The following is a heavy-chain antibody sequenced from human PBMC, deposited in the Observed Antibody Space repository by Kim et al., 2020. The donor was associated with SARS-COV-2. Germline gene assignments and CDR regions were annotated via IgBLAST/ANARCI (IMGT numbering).Heavy chain of an antibody. Sequence: SETLSLTCTVSGGSISSGGYYWSWIRQHPGNGLEWIGYIYYSGSTYYNPSLKSRVTISVDTSKNQFSLKLSSVTAADTAVYYCASRRDGAFDYWGQGTLVTVSS. CDR3: ASRRDGAFDY. V-gene: IGHV4-31*03. D-gene: IGHD2-21*01. J-gene: IGHJ4*02. CDR2: IYYSGST. CDR1: GGSISSGGYY.